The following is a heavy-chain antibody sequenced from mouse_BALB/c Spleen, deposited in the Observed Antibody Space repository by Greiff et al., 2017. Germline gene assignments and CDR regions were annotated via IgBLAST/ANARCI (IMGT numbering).Heavy chain of an antibody. J-gene: IGHJ1*01. CDR2: IWSGGST. Sequence: VQLKESGPGLVQPSQSLSITCTVSGFSLTSYGVHWVRQSPGKGLEWLGVIWSGGSTDYNAAFISRLSISKDNSKSQVFFKMNSLQANDTAIYYCARNLVTTVVAYWYFDVWGAGTTVTVSS. CDR1: GFSLTSYG. V-gene: IGHV2-2*02. D-gene: IGHD1-1*01. CDR3: ARNLVTTVVAYWYFDV.